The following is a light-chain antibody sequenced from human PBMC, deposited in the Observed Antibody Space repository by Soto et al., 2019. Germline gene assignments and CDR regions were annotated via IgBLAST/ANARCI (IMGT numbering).Light chain of an antibody. CDR3: QQSYSTWWT. CDR2: AAS. V-gene: IGKV1-39*01. Sequence: DIQMTQSPSSLPASVGDRVTITCRASQSVSSYLNWYQQKPGKAPKLLIYAASSLQSGVPSRFSGSGSGTDFTLTISSLQPEDFATYYCQQSYSTWWTFGQGTKVDIK. J-gene: IGKJ1*01. CDR1: QSVSSY.